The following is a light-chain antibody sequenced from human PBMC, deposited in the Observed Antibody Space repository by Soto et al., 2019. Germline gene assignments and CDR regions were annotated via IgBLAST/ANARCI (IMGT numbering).Light chain of an antibody. Sequence: AIQGTQSPSSLSASVGDRVTITCRASQGIRDELGWYQQKAGKAPNLLISAASRLQSGVPSRFSGRGSGTDFTLTISSLQPEDFATYYCLQDYDYPRTFGQGTKVDIK. V-gene: IGKV1-6*01. CDR2: AAS. J-gene: IGKJ1*01. CDR1: QGIRDE. CDR3: LQDYDYPRT.